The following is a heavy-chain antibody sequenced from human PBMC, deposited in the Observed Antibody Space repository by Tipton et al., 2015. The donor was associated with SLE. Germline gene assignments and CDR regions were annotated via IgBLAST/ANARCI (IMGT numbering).Heavy chain of an antibody. Sequence: TLSLTCTVSGGSISSYYWSWMRQPPGKGLEWIGYIYYSGSTYYNPSLKSRVTISVDRSKNQFSLKLSSVTAADTAVYYCASHSSSWFLDYWGQGTLVTVSS. D-gene: IGHD6-13*01. J-gene: IGHJ4*02. CDR3: ASHSSSWFLDY. CDR2: IYYSGST. CDR1: GGSISSYY. V-gene: IGHV4-59*12.